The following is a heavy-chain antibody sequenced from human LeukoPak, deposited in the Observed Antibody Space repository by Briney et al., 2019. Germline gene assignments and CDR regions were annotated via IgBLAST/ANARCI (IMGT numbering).Heavy chain of an antibody. CDR1: GFIFNDHY. J-gene: IGHJ4*02. V-gene: IGHV3-53*01. CDR3: ARAGGSSGWYIY. Sequence: GGSLRLSCAASGFIFNDHYMSWVRQAPGKGLEWVSVIYSGGSTYYADSVKGRFTISRDNSKNTLYLQMNSLRAEDTAVYYCARAGGSSGWYIYWGQGTLVTVSS. D-gene: IGHD6-19*01. CDR2: IYSGGST.